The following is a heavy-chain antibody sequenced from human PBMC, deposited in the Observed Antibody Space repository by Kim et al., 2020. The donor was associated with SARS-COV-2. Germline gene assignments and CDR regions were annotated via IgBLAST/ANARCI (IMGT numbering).Heavy chain of an antibody. J-gene: IGHJ4*02. CDR1: GFTFSSYA. CDR2: ISGSGGST. Sequence: GGSLRLSCAASGFTFSSYAMSWVRQAPGKGLEWVSAISGSGGSTYYADSVKGRFTISRDNSKNTLYLQMNSLRAEDTAVYYCAKVGLVSVAGPRSPYYFDYWGQGTLVTVSS. D-gene: IGHD6-19*01. CDR3: AKVGLVSVAGPRSPYYFDY. V-gene: IGHV3-23*01.